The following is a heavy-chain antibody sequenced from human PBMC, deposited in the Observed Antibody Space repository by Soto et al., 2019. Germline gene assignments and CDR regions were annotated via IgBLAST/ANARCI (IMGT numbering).Heavy chain of an antibody. CDR2: IIPIFGTA. CDR1: GGTFSSYA. Sequence: ASVKVSCKASGGTFSSYAISWVRQAPGQGLEWMGGIIPIFGTANYAQKFQGRVTITADESTSTAYMELSSLRPEDTAVYYCARVRGIAARDYYYYGMDVWGQGTTVTVSS. J-gene: IGHJ6*02. V-gene: IGHV1-69*13. D-gene: IGHD6-6*01. CDR3: ARVRGIAARDYYYYGMDV.